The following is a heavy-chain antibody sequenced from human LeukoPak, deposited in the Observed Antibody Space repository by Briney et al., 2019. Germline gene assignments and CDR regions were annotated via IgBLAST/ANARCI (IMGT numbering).Heavy chain of an antibody. D-gene: IGHD1-26*01. J-gene: IGHJ4*02. CDR2: ISYDGSSK. CDR1: GFTLSSHS. V-gene: IGHV3-30-3*01. CDR3: AGDLSGSNTFGY. Sequence: SGGSLRSSCAASGFTLSSHSLHWVRQAPGKGLEWVAFISYDGSSKYYADSFKGRFTISRDNSENTLYLQMNSLRAEDTAVYYCAGDLSGSNTFGYWGQGTLVTVSS.